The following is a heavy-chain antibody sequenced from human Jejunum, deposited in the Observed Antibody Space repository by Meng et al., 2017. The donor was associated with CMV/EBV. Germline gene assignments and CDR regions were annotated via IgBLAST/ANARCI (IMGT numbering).Heavy chain of an antibody. CDR2: IYYSGKI. CDR1: GDSFSSGTSY. CDR3: ARYYSGWYFDN. J-gene: IGHJ4*02. D-gene: IGHD5-12*01. Sequence: VSGDSFSSGTSYWSWIRQTPGKGLEWIAYIYYSGKINYNPSLKSRVTVSLDTSKNQFSLRLTSVTAADSAVYFCARYYSGWYFDNWGQGTLVTVSS. V-gene: IGHV4-61*01.